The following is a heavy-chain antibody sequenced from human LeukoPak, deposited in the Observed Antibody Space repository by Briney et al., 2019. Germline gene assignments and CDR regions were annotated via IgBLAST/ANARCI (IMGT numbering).Heavy chain of an antibody. J-gene: IGHJ4*02. CDR1: GFTLSSYS. CDR2: ISNRSSYT. Sequence: GGSLRHSRAASGFTLSSYSMNWVRQAPGQGLEWVSSISNRSSYTYYADSVKGRFTISRDNAKNSLYLQMTSLRAEDTGVYYCARNWVYSSGWVRGYYSDYWGQGTLVTVSS. D-gene: IGHD6-19*01. V-gene: IGHV3-21*01. CDR3: ARNWVYSSGWVRGYYSDY.